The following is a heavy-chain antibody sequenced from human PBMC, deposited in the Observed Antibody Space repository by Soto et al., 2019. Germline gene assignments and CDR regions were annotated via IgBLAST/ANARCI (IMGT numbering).Heavy chain of an antibody. Sequence: SETLSLTCSVSGASITTYYWSWIRQPPGKGLEWIGSISYSGSTKYNPSLESRVMISLDTSKNQFSLRLTSVTAADTALYYCSRDWYSSGLFDPWGQGALVTVSS. CDR1: GASITTYY. CDR2: ISYSGST. J-gene: IGHJ5*02. CDR3: SRDWYSSGLFDP. D-gene: IGHD3-10*01. V-gene: IGHV4-59*01.